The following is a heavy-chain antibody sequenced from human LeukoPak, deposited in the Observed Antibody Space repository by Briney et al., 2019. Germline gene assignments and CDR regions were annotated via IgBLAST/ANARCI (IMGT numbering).Heavy chain of an antibody. V-gene: IGHV4-39*01. Sequence: PSETLSLTCTVSGGSISSSSYYWGWIRQPPGKGLEWIGGIYYSGSTYYNPSLKSRVTISVDTSKNQFSLKLSSVTAADTAVYYCARQKWSRFDPWGQGTLVTVSS. CDR3: ARQKWSRFDP. CDR2: IYYSGST. J-gene: IGHJ5*02. D-gene: IGHD1-26*01. CDR1: GGSISSSSYY.